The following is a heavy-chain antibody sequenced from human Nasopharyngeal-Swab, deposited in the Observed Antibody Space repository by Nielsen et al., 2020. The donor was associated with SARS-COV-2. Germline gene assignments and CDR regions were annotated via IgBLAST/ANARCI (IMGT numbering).Heavy chain of an antibody. J-gene: IGHJ5*02. D-gene: IGHD6-13*01. CDR1: GGSISGFY. Sequence: SDTLSLTCTVSGGSISGFYWSWIRQPPGMGLEWIGYIVHSGTTNYNPSLKSLVNISVDKSNNPVSLTLGSVTAADTALYYCARAGGAFGTAWFDPWGQGAQVIVSS. V-gene: IGHV4-59*07. CDR3: ARAGGAFGTAWFDP. CDR2: IVHSGTT.